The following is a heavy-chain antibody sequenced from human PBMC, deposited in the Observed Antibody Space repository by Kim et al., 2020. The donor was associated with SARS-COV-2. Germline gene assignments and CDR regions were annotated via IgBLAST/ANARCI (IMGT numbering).Heavy chain of an antibody. CDR1: GFTFSGFA. V-gene: IGHV3-30*04. Sequence: GGSLRLSCAASGFTFSGFAMHWVRQAPGKGLEWVAVISYDGNNQYYADSVKGRFTISRDNSKNTLFLQMDSLRDEDTAEYYCARQRGATLPAAYFDYWGHGTLVTVSS. J-gene: IGHJ4*01. D-gene: IGHD2-2*01. CDR3: ARQRGATLPAAYFDY. CDR2: ISYDGNNQ.